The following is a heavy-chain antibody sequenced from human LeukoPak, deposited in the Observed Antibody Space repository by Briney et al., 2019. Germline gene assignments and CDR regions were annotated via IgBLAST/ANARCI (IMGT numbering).Heavy chain of an antibody. J-gene: IGHJ4*02. Sequence: GRSLRLSCAASGFTFSSYAMHWVRQAPGKGLEWVAVISYDGSNKYYADSVKGRFTISRDNSKNTLYLQMNSLRAEDTAVYYCARDDTPPDATMVTPNFDYWGQGTLVTVSS. V-gene: IGHV3-30-3*01. CDR2: ISYDGSNK. D-gene: IGHD4-23*01. CDR3: ARDDTPPDATMVTPNFDY. CDR1: GFTFSSYA.